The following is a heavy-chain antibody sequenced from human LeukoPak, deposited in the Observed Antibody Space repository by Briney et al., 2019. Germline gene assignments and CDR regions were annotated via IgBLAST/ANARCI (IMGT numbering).Heavy chain of an antibody. CDR1: GFTFSSYA. Sequence: PGGSLRLSCAASGFTFSSYAMSWVRQAPGKGLEWVSAISGSGGSTYYADSVKGRFTISRDNSKNTLYLQMNSLRAEDTAVYYCARPRWSNYYYYGMDVWGQGTTVTVSS. V-gene: IGHV3-23*01. CDR2: ISGSGGST. J-gene: IGHJ6*02. D-gene: IGHD4-23*01. CDR3: ARPRWSNYYYYGMDV.